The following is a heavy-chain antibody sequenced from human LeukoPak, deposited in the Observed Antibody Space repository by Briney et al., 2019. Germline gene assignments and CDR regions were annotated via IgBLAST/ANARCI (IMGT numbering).Heavy chain of an antibody. Sequence: GGTLRLSCAASGFTFSSYGMSWVRQAPGKGLEWVSAISGSGGSTYYADSVKGRFTISRDNSKNTLYLQMNSLRAEDTAVYYCAPTTYDSSGSYYFDYWGQGTLVTVSS. D-gene: IGHD3-22*01. J-gene: IGHJ4*02. CDR2: ISGSGGST. CDR1: GFTFSSYG. V-gene: IGHV3-23*01. CDR3: APTTYDSSGSYYFDY.